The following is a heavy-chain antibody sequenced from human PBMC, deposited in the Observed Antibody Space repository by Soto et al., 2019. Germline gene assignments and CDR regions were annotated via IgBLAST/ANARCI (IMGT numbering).Heavy chain of an antibody. V-gene: IGHV5-51*01. CDR1: GYSFTSYW. D-gene: IGHD3-22*01. J-gene: IGHJ3*02. Sequence: PGESLRISCKGSGYSFTSYWIGWVRQMPGKGLEWMGIIYPGDSDTRYSPSFQGQVTISADKSISTAYLQWSSLKASDTAMYYCARSRTGDYYDSSGYSLGAFDIWGQGTMVTVSS. CDR2: IYPGDSDT. CDR3: ARSRTGDYYDSSGYSLGAFDI.